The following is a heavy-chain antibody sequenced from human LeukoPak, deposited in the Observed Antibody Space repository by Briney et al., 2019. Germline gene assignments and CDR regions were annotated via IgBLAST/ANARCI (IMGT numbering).Heavy chain of an antibody. Sequence: ASVTVSFKASGYTFIGYYIHWVRQAPGQGLEWMGWINPNSGGTNYAQKFQGRVTVSRDTSISTAYMDLSSLTSDDTAVFYCARGGTICSGGDCYLNWLDPWGQGTLVTVSS. CDR1: GYTFIGYY. D-gene: IGHD2-21*02. CDR2: INPNSGGT. J-gene: IGHJ5*02. V-gene: IGHV1-2*02. CDR3: ARGGTICSGGDCYLNWLDP.